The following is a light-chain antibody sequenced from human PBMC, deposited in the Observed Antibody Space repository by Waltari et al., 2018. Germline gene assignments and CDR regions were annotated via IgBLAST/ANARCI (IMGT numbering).Light chain of an antibody. V-gene: IGLV2-23*02. CDR1: SSDVGFYNL. Sequence: QSALTQPASVSGSPGQSITLSSTGTSSDVGFYNLVPWYQQHPGKAPELVVYEVISRPSGVSNRFSGSKSGNTASLTISGLQAEDEADYYCCSYAGRNIWVFGGGTKLTVL. J-gene: IGLJ3*02. CDR3: CSYAGRNIWV. CDR2: EVI.